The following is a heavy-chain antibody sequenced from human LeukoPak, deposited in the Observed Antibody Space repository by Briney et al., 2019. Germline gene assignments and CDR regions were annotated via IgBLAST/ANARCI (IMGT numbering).Heavy chain of an antibody. J-gene: IGHJ4*02. Sequence: GASLRLSCAASGFTFTSHAMTWVRQAPGKGLEWVSGISASGGNTFYADAVKGRFTISRDNSKNTLYLQMNSLRADDTALYYCAKGGLNYPGYWGQGTLVTVSS. V-gene: IGHV3-23*01. CDR3: AKGGLNYPGY. CDR2: ISASGGNT. D-gene: IGHD3/OR15-3a*01. CDR1: GFTFTSHA.